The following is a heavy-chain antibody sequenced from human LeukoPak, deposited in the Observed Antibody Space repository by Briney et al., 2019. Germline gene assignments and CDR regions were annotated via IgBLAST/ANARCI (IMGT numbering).Heavy chain of an antibody. Sequence: ASVKVSCKASGYTFTSYYMHWVRQAPGQGLEWMGIINPSGGSTSYAQKFQGRVTMTRDTSTSTAYMELSSLRSEDTAVYYCATGMDYYGDRTDFFDYWGQGTLVTVSS. V-gene: IGHV1-46*01. J-gene: IGHJ4*02. CDR1: GYTFTSYY. CDR2: INPSGGST. D-gene: IGHD4-17*01. CDR3: ATGMDYYGDRTDFFDY.